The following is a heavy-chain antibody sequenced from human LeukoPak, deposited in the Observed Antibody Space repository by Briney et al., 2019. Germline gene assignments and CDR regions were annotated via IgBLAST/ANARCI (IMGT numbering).Heavy chain of an antibody. Sequence: PGGSLRLSCAASGFTFSSYTMSWVRQAPGKGLEWVSDISGSGGSTYYADSVKGRFTISRDNSKNTLYLQMNSLRAEDTAVYYCANPGNPMTTHLPYWGQGTLVTVSS. CDR3: ANPGNPMTTHLPY. J-gene: IGHJ4*02. V-gene: IGHV3-23*01. D-gene: IGHD4-11*01. CDR1: GFTFSSYT. CDR2: ISGSGGST.